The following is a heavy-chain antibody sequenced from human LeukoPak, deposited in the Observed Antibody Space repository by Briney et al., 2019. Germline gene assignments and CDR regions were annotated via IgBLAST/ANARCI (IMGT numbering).Heavy chain of an antibody. Sequence: GGSLRLSCAASGFTFDDYAMHWVRQAPGKGLEWVSGISWNSGTIGYADSVKGRFTISRDNAKNFLYLQMNSLRAEDTALYYCAKVPYCSGGSCYVYFDYWGQGTLVTVSS. CDR3: AKVPYCSGGSCYVYFDY. J-gene: IGHJ4*02. CDR1: GFTFDDYA. CDR2: ISWNSGTI. V-gene: IGHV3-9*01. D-gene: IGHD2-15*01.